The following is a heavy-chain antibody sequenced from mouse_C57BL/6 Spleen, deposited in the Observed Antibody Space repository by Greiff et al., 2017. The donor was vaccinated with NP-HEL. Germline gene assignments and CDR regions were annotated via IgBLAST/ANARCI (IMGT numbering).Heavy chain of an antibody. Sequence: QVQLKQSGAELMKPGASVKLSCKATGYTFTGYWIEWVKQRPGHGLEWIGEILPGSGSTNYNEKFKGNATFTADTSSNTAYMQLSSLTTEDSAIYYCARWGAITTVVEGWFAYWGQGTLVTVSA. D-gene: IGHD1-1*01. V-gene: IGHV1-9*01. J-gene: IGHJ3*01. CDR2: ILPGSGST. CDR3: ARWGAITTVVEGWFAY. CDR1: GYTFTGYW.